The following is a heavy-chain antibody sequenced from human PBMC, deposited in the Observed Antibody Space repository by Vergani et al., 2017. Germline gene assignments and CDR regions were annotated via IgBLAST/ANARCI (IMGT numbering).Heavy chain of an antibody. CDR1: GYTFTRYA. CDR3: ARVLSGYDSCGSLGN. D-gene: IGHD3-22*01. J-gene: IGHJ4*02. V-gene: IGHV7-4-1*02. CDR2: INTTTGNP. Sequence: QVQLVQSGSELKKPGASVKISCKASGYTFTRYAINWVRQAPGQGLEWMGWINTTTGNPTYAQGFTGRFVFSLDTSVTAAYLQINSLKAEDSALYYCARVLSGYDSCGSLGNWGQGTLLTVSS.